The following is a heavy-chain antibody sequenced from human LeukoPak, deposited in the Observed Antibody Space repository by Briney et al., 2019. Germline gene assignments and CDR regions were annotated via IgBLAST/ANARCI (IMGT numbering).Heavy chain of an antibody. CDR2: INHSGST. CDR3: ARHTVYGSGSYLQYFQH. J-gene: IGHJ1*01. D-gene: IGHD3-10*01. V-gene: IGHV4-34*01. CDR1: GGSFSGYY. Sequence: SETLSLTCTVYGGSFSGYYWSWIRQPPGKGLEWIGEINHSGSTNYNPSLKSRVTISVDTSKNQFSLKLSSVTAADTAVYYCARHTVYGSGSYLQYFQHWGPGTLVTVSS.